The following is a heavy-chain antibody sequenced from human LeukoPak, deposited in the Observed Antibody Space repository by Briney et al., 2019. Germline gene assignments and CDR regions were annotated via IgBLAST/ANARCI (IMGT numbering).Heavy chain of an antibody. D-gene: IGHD3-10*01. Sequence: PGGSLRLSCAASGFTFSSYGMHWVRQAPGKGLEWVAVISYDGSNKYYADSVKGRFTISRDNSKNTLYLQMNSLRAEDTAVYYCAKDKHYGSGRSNRIHGMDVWGQGTTVTVSS. CDR2: ISYDGSNK. CDR1: GFTFSSYG. CDR3: AKDKHYGSGRSNRIHGMDV. J-gene: IGHJ6*02. V-gene: IGHV3-30*18.